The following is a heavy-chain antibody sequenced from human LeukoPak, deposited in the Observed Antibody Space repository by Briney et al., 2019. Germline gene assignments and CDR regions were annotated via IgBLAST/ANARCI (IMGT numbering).Heavy chain of an antibody. D-gene: IGHD3-22*01. J-gene: IGHJ4*02. CDR1: GYTFTSYG. V-gene: IGHV1-18*01. Sequence: HRASVKVSCKASGYTFTSYGISWVRQAPGQGLEWMGWISAYNGNTNYAQKLQGRVTMTTDTSTSTAYMELRSLRSDDTAVYYCARDTRDYYDSSGYYNCWGQGTLVTVSS. CDR2: ISAYNGNT. CDR3: ARDTRDYYDSSGYYNC.